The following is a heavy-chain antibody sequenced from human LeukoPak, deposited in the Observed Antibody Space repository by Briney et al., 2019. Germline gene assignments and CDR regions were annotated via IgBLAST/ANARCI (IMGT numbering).Heavy chain of an antibody. J-gene: IGHJ4*02. CDR2: IRSSGSTM. V-gene: IGHV3-11*04. Sequence: GGSLRLSCAASGFTFGDYYMSWIRRAPGKGLEWLSYIRSSGSTMYYADSVKGRFTISRDNAKNSLYLQMNSLRTEDTALYYCVRMNYVSSGWGAPFDYWGQGALVTVSS. D-gene: IGHD1-7*01. CDR3: VRMNYVSSGWGAPFDY. CDR1: GFTFGDYY.